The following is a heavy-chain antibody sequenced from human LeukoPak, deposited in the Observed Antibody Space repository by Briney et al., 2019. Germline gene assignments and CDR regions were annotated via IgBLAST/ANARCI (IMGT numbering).Heavy chain of an antibody. Sequence: GGSLRLSCAVSGISLSNYGMSWVRQAPGQGLEWVAGISASGGGTNYADSVKGRFTISRDNPKNTLYLQMNRLRAEDTAVYFCAKRGVVIRVILVGFHKEAYYFDSWGQGALVTVSS. D-gene: IGHD3-22*01. J-gene: IGHJ4*02. CDR1: GISLSNYG. CDR3: AKRGVVIRVILVGFHKEAYYFDS. CDR2: ISASGGGT. V-gene: IGHV3-23*01.